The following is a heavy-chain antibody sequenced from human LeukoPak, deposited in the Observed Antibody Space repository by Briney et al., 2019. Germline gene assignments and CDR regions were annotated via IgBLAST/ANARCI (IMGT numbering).Heavy chain of an antibody. CDR1: GYSISSGYY. CDR2: IYHSGST. CDR3: ARVPGGYSYGYVDY. Sequence: SETLSLTCTVSGYSISSGYYWGWIRQPPGKGLEWIGSIYHSGSTYYNPSLKSRVTISVDTSKNQFSLKLSSVTAADTAVYYCARVPGGYSYGYVDYWGQGTLVTVSS. V-gene: IGHV4-38-2*02. D-gene: IGHD5-18*01. J-gene: IGHJ4*02.